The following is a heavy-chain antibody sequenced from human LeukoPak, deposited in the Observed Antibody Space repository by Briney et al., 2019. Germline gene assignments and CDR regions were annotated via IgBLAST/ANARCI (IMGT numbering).Heavy chain of an antibody. D-gene: IGHD6-13*01. V-gene: IGHV3-74*01. J-gene: IGHJ5*02. CDR2: INSDGSST. CDR1: GFTFSSYW. CDR3: AREVAAAGGGWFDP. Sequence: GGSLRLSCAASGFTFSSYWMHWVRQAPGKGLVWVSRINSDGSSTSYADSVKGRFTISRDNAKNTLYLQMNSLRAEDTAVYYCAREVAAAGGGWFDPWGQGTLVTVSS.